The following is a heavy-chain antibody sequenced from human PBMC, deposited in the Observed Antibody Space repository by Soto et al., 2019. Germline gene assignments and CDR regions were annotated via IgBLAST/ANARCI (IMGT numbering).Heavy chain of an antibody. V-gene: IGHV3-30*03. D-gene: IGHD1-26*01. CDR3: ARSPYSVSYLAYFDY. CDR2: ISYDGSNK. J-gene: IGHJ4*02. Sequence: QVQLVESGGGVVQPGRSLRLSCAASGFTFSSYGMHWVRQAPGKGLEWVAVISYDGSNKYYADSVKGRFTISRDNSKNTLYLQMNSLRAEDTVVYYCARSPYSVSYLAYFDYWGQGNLVTVSS. CDR1: GFTFSSYG.